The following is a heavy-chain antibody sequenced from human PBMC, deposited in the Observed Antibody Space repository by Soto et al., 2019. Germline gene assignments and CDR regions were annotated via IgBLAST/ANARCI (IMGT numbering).Heavy chain of an antibody. Sequence: ASVKVSCKASGYTFTSYDINWVRQATGQGLEWMGWMNPNSGNTGYAQKFQGRVTMTRNTSISTAYMELSSLRSEDTAVYYCARGRYSSSLGLNYYGMDVWGQGTTVTVPS. CDR1: GYTFTSYD. V-gene: IGHV1-8*01. D-gene: IGHD6-6*01. CDR2: MNPNSGNT. J-gene: IGHJ6*02. CDR3: ARGRYSSSLGLNYYGMDV.